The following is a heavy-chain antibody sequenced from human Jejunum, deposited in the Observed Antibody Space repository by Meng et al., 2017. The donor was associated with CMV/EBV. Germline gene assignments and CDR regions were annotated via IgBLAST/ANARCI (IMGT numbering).Heavy chain of an antibody. J-gene: IGHJ6*02. CDR3: ARGCMMLLHSVCMDV. V-gene: IGHV3-7*01. CDR2: IQEDGSEK. Sequence: FTFTTYWMTWVRQPPGKGLEWVANIQEDGSEKYYVDAVKGRLTISRDNAKRSVFLQMNSLRAEDTAVFHCARGCMMLLHSVCMDVWGQGTPGTVSS. D-gene: IGHD2-8*01. CDR1: FTFTTYW.